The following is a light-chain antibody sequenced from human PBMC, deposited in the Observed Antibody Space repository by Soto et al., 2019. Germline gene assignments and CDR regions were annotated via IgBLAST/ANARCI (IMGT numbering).Light chain of an antibody. Sequence: QSVLTQPASVSGSPGQSITISCTGTSSDVGGYNYVSWYQQHPGKAPKLMIYDVSNRPSGVSNRFSGSKSGNTASLTISGLQAEDEADYYCSSYTISSTSVVFGGGTKLTVL. CDR3: SSYTISSTSVV. J-gene: IGLJ2*01. V-gene: IGLV2-14*01. CDR1: SSDVGGYNY. CDR2: DVS.